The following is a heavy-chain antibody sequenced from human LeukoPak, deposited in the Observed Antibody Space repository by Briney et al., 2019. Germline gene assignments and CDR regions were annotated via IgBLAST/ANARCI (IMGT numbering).Heavy chain of an antibody. CDR2: INHSGST. J-gene: IGHJ5*02. V-gene: IGHV4-34*01. CDR3: ARGPSLYCSSTSCYGRWFDP. Sequence: SETLSLTCAGYGGSFSGYYWSWIRQPPGKGLEWIGEINHSGSTNYNPSLKSRVTISVDTSKNQFSLKLSSVTAADTAVYYCARGPSLYCSSTSCYGRWFDPWGQGTLVTVSS. D-gene: IGHD2-2*01. CDR1: GGSFSGYY.